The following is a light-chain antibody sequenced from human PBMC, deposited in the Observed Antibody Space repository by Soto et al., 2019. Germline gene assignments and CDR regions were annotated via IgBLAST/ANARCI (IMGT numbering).Light chain of an antibody. V-gene: IGKV3-11*01. Sequence: IVLTQSPATLSLSPGERATLSCRASQSVSSYLAWYQQKPGQAPRLLIYDASNRATGIPARFSGSGSATDITLTISSLEPEDFAVYYCQQHNNWPVTFGPGTQVDIK. CDR3: QQHNNWPVT. CDR2: DAS. J-gene: IGKJ3*01. CDR1: QSVSSY.